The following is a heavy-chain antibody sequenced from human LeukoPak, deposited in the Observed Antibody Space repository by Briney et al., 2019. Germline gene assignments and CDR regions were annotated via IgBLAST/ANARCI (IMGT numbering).Heavy chain of an antibody. D-gene: IGHD2-2*01. CDR2: INTNTGNP. CDR1: GYTFTSYA. V-gene: IGHV7-4-1*02. CDR3: GRDRGEFGSSPSCRVPGY. J-gene: IGHJ4*02. Sequence: ASVKVSCKASGYTFTSYAMNWVRQAPGQGLEWMGWINTNTGNPTYAQGFTGRFVFSLDTSVSTAYLQISSLKAEDTAVYYCGRDRGEFGSSPSCRVPGYWGQGPRVTVS.